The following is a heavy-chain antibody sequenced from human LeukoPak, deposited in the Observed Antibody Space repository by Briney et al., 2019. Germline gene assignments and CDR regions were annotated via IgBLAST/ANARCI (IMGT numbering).Heavy chain of an antibody. J-gene: IGHJ3*02. V-gene: IGHV1-8*01. CDR1: GYTFTNYD. CDR2: MNPNTGDT. D-gene: IGHD2-2*01. CDR3: ARADIVVVPTAMKDDAFDI. Sequence: ASVKVSCKASGYTFTNYDINWVRQATGQGFEWMGWMNPNTGDTLYAQKFEGRITMTGSTSISTAYLEVRSLRTEDTAVYYCARADIVVVPTAMKDDAFDIWGQGTMVTVSS.